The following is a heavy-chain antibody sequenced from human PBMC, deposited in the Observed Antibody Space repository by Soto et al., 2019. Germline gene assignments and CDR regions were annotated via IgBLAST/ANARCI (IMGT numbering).Heavy chain of an antibody. J-gene: IGHJ5*02. Sequence: GGSLRLACAASGFTFSSYAMNWVRQGPGKGLEWVSTISGSAGSTYYADSVKGRFTISRDNSKNTLYLQMDSLSVEDTAMYYCAKVPSAVASTPWFDPWGQGTLVTVSS. D-gene: IGHD2-15*01. CDR2: ISGSAGST. CDR1: GFTFSSYA. CDR3: AKVPSAVASTPWFDP. V-gene: IGHV3-23*01.